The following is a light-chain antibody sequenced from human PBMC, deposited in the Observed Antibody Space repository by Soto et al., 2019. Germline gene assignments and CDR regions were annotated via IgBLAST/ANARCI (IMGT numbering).Light chain of an antibody. V-gene: IGKV3-15*01. CDR2: GAF. Sequence: EIVMTQSPATLSVSPGERATLSCRASQSVSSNLAWYQQKPGQAPRLIMYGAFTRATGIPARFSGSGSGTEFTLTISSLQSEDFAVYYCQQYNNWPSYTFGQGIKLEIK. J-gene: IGKJ2*01. CDR1: QSVSSN. CDR3: QQYNNWPSYT.